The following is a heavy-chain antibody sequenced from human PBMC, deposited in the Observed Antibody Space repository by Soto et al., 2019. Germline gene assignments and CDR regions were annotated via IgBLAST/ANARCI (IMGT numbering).Heavy chain of an antibody. Sequence: SETLSLTCTVSGGSINSYYWSWIRQPPGKGLEWIGYIYYSGSTNYNPSLKSRVTISVDTSKNQFSLKLSSVTAADTAVYYCARDRARPGAFDIWGQGTMVTVSS. D-gene: IGHD6-6*01. V-gene: IGHV4-59*01. J-gene: IGHJ3*02. CDR1: GGSINSYY. CDR2: IYYSGST. CDR3: ARDRARPGAFDI.